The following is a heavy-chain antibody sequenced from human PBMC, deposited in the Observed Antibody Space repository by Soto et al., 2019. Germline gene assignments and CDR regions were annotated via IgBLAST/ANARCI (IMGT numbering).Heavy chain of an antibody. CDR1: GFTFSSYG. J-gene: IGHJ5*01. D-gene: IGHD3-22*01. CDR3: ARDSPVSFCAVVSIWIVS. Sequence: GGSLRLSCAASGFTFSSYGMNWVRQAPGKGLEWVSCISRSGSTIYYADSVKGRFTISRDNAKNSLYLQMNSLRGEDTAVYYCARDSPVSFCAVVSIWIVSWGPGTLVTVSS. CDR2: ISRSGSTI. V-gene: IGHV3-48*03.